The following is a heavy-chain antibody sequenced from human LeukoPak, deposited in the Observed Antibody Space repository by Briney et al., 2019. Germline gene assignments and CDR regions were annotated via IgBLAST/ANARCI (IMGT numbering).Heavy chain of an antibody. Sequence: SETLSLTCTVSGGSISHYYWSWIRQPPGKGLEWIGYIYYSGSTNYNPSLKSRVTISVDTSKNQFSLKLSSVTAADTAVYYCARGVHYGSGRGAFDIWGQGTMVTVSS. J-gene: IGHJ3*02. D-gene: IGHD3-10*01. CDR2: IYYSGST. CDR1: GGSISHYY. V-gene: IGHV4-59*01. CDR3: ARGVHYGSGRGAFDI.